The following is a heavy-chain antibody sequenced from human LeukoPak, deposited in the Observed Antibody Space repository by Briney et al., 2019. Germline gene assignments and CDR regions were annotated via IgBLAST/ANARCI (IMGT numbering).Heavy chain of an antibody. D-gene: IGHD3-10*01. V-gene: IGHV1-8*01. CDR2: MNPNSGNT. CDR3: AKAREGMVRGVRPFDY. CDR1: GYTFTSYD. J-gene: IGHJ4*02. Sequence: ASVKVSCKASGYTFTSYDINWVRQATGQGLEWMGWMNPNSGNTGYAQKFQGRVTMTRNTSISTAYMELNSLRAEDTAVYYCAKAREGMVRGVRPFDYWGQGTLVTVSS.